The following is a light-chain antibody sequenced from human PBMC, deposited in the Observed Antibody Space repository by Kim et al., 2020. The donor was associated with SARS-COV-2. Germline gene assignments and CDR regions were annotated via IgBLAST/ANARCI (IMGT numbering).Light chain of an antibody. CDR2: VAS. V-gene: IGKV1-39*01. CDR3: LQNYTSPLT. Sequence: DIQMTQSPSSLSASVGDRVTMTCRASQNIDNFLNWYQQRPGKAPKRLIHVASSLQSGVPSRFSGSGSGTDFTLTISSLQLEDFATYFCLQNYTSPLTFGRGTRVDIK. CDR1: QNIDNF. J-gene: IGKJ4*01.